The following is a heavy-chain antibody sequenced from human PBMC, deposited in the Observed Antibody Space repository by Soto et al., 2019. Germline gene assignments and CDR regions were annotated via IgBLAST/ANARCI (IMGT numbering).Heavy chain of an antibody. CDR2: IYYSGST. CDR3: ARWWSGSRQGFDP. J-gene: IGHJ5*02. D-gene: IGHD3-3*01. V-gene: IGHV4-31*03. Sequence: APGVEPPSETLSLTCTVSGGSISSGDYYWSWIRQHPGKGLEWIGYIYYSGSTYYNPSLKSRVTISVDTSKNQFSLKLSSVTAADTAVYYCARWWSGSRQGFDPWGQGTLVTVSS. CDR1: GGSISSGDYY.